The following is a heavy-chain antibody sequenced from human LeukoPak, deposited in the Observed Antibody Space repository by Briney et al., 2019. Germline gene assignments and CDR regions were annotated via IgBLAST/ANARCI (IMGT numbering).Heavy chain of an antibody. J-gene: IGHJ3*02. Sequence: GGSLRLSCAASGFTFSSYAMSWVRQAPGKGLEWVSAISGSGGSTYYADSVKGRFTISRDNSKNTLYLQMNSLRAEDTAVYYCAKVQWLRFMEVVAVKPDAFDIWGQGTMVTVSS. CDR3: AKVQWLRFMEVVAVKPDAFDI. CDR2: ISGSGGST. V-gene: IGHV3-23*01. CDR1: GFTFSSYA. D-gene: IGHD5-12*01.